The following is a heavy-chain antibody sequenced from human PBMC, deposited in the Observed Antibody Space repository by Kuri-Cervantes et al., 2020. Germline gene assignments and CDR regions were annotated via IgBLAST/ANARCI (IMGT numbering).Heavy chain of an antibody. V-gene: IGHV1-18*01. Sequence: ASVKVSCKASGYTFTSYGISWVRQAPGQGLEWMGWISAYNGNTNYAQKLQGRVTMTTDTSTSTAYMELRSLRSEDTAVYYCARDLQQLIHYYYGMGVWGQGTTVTVSS. J-gene: IGHJ6*02. D-gene: IGHD6-13*01. CDR1: GYTFTSYG. CDR2: ISAYNGNT. CDR3: ARDLQQLIHYYYGMGV.